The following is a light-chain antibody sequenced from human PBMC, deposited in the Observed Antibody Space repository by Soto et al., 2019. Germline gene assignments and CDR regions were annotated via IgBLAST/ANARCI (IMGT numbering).Light chain of an antibody. J-gene: IGKJ4*02. V-gene: IGKV3-11*01. Sequence: EIVLTQSPATLSLSPGERATLSCRASQSVSSYLAWYQQKPGQAPRLLIYDASNRATGIPARFSGSGSGTDFPLTTSSLEPEDFGVYYCQQRSNWPTCGGGTKVDIK. CDR2: DAS. CDR1: QSVSSY. CDR3: QQRSNWPT.